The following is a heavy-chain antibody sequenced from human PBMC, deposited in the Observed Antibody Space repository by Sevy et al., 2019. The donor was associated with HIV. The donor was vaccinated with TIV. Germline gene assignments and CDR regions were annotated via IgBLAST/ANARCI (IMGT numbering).Heavy chain of an antibody. CDR2: IYYGGMT. J-gene: IGHJ6*02. CDR3: VRREPSLYYGMDV. V-gene: IGHV4-59*01. CDR1: GDSISSNY. Sequence: SETLSLTCTVSGDSISSNYWSWIRQPPGKGLEWIGYIYYGGMTNYNPSLKSRVTILEDTSKNQFSLRLSSVTAADTAVYYCVRREPSLYYGMDVWDQGTTVTVSS.